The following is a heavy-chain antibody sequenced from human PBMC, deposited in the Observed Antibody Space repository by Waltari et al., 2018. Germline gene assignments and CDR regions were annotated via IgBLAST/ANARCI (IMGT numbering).Heavy chain of an antibody. CDR1: GGTFRGDG. CDR3: ARTGCTGISCYFDF. Sequence: QVQLVQSGAEVKKPGSSVKVSCKASGGTFRGDGFAWVRQAPGQGLELMGRIIPISGMTNSAQKFQGRVTITADESTSTAYMELSSLRSDDTAVYYCARTGCTGISCYFDFWGQGTPVTVSS. J-gene: IGHJ4*02. D-gene: IGHD2-8*02. CDR2: IIPISGMT. V-gene: IGHV1-69*15.